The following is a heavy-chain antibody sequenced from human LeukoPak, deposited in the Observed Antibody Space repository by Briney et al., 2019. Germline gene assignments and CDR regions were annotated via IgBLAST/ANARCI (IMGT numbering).Heavy chain of an antibody. V-gene: IGHV4-34*01. J-gene: IGHJ4*02. CDR1: GGSFSGYY. Sequence: PSETLSLTCAVYGGSFSGYYWSWIRQPPGKGLEWIGEINHSGSTNYNPSLKSRVTISVDTSKNQFSLKLSSATAADTAVYYCARGRGRPHYFDYWGQGTLVTVSS. CDR2: INHSGST. D-gene: IGHD3-10*01. CDR3: ARGRGRPHYFDY.